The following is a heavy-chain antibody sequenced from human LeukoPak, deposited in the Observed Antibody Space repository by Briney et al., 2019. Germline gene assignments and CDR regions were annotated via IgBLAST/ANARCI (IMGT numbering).Heavy chain of an antibody. CDR2: INPNSGGT. CDR3: ARVPYCSGGSCYRSPFDY. J-gene: IGHJ4*02. D-gene: IGHD2-15*01. Sequence: ASVKVSCKASGYTFTGYYMHWVRQAPGQGLEWMGWINPNSGGTNYAQKFQGRVTMTRDTSISPAYMELSRLRSDDTAVYYCARVPYCSGGSCYRSPFDYWGQGTLVTVSS. V-gene: IGHV1-2*02. CDR1: GYTFTGYY.